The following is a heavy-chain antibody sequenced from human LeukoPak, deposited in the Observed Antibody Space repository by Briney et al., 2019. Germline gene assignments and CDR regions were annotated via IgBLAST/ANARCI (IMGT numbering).Heavy chain of an antibody. V-gene: IGHV3-7*03. Sequence: GGSLRLSCAASGFTFSTYWMDWVRQAPGKGLEWVANIKEDGSEKYYEDSVKGRFTISRDNAKNSLYLQMNSLRAEDTAVYYCARTVGWFPFDYWGQGTLVTVSS. D-gene: IGHD6-19*01. CDR2: IKEDGSEK. CDR1: GFTFSTYW. CDR3: ARTVGWFPFDY. J-gene: IGHJ4*02.